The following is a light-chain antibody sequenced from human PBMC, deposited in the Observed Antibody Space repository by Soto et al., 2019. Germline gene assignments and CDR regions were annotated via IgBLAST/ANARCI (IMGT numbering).Light chain of an antibody. CDR1: QGISSY. V-gene: IGKV1-8*01. CDR3: QQYYSYPPT. CDR2: AAS. J-gene: IGKJ4*01. Sequence: AIRMTQSPSSFSASTGDRVTITCRASQGISSYLAWYQQKPGKAPKLLIYAASTLQSGVPSRFSGSGSWTDFNLPNSCLQAEDFATYYCQQYYSYPPTFGGGTKVEIK.